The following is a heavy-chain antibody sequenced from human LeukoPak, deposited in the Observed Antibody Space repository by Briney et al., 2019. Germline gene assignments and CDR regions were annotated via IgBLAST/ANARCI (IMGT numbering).Heavy chain of an antibody. V-gene: IGHV3-23*01. CDR1: GLTFSSHA. J-gene: IGHJ4*02. Sequence: GGCLRLSCAASGLTFSSHAMSWVRQTPGQGLEWVSTISDSGSRTFYTDSVKGRFTISRDNSKSTLYLQMNSLRAEDTAIYYCAKGIPRSAYCIGDKCYPVSTYFDFRGQGRLVTVSS. D-gene: IGHD2-15*01. CDR3: AKGIPRSAYCIGDKCYPVSTYFDF. CDR2: ISDSGSRT.